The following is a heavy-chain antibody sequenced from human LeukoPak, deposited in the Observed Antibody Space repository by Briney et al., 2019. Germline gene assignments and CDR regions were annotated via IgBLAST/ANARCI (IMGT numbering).Heavy chain of an antibody. Sequence: GGSLRLSCTASGFTFGDYAMSWFRQAPGKGLEWVANIKQDGSEKYYVDSVKGRFTISRDNAKNSLYLQMNSLRAEDTAVYYCARDSREGAPDYWGQGTLVTVSS. D-gene: IGHD1-26*01. V-gene: IGHV3-7*01. J-gene: IGHJ4*02. CDR1: GFTFGDYA. CDR3: ARDSREGAPDY. CDR2: IKQDGSEK.